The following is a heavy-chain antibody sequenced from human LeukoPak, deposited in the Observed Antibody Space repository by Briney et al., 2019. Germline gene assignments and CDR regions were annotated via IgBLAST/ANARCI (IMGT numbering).Heavy chain of an antibody. V-gene: IGHV4-39*01. CDR1: GGSISSSSYY. J-gene: IGHJ3*02. D-gene: IGHD3-9*01. CDR3: ARRIRRDFDYRSRDAFDI. CDR2: IYYSGST. Sequence: SETLSLTCTVSGGSISSSSYYGGWIRQPPGKGLGWVGSIYYSGSTYYNPSRKSRVTISVDTSKNQFSLKLSSVTAADTAVYYCARRIRRDFDYRSRDAFDIWGQGTLVIVSS.